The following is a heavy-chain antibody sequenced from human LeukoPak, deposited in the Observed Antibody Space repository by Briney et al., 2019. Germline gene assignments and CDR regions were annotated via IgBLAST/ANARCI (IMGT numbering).Heavy chain of an antibody. D-gene: IGHD5-24*01. CDR2: IYYSGNT. V-gene: IGHV4-59*01. CDR3: ARVGDAIFDY. J-gene: IGHJ4*02. Sequence: PSETLSLTCTVSGGSISSYYWSWIRQAPGKGLEWIGYIYYSGNTNYNPSLKSRVTISIDTSKNQFSLKLSSVTAADTAVYYCARVGDAIFDYWGQGTLVTVSS. CDR1: GGSISSYY.